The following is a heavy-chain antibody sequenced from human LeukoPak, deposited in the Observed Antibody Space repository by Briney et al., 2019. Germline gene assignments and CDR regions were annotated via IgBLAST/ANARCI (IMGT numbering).Heavy chain of an antibody. J-gene: IGHJ4*02. D-gene: IGHD4-23*01. CDR2: ISSSGSTR. CDR1: GVTFSRYS. V-gene: IGHV3-48*01. Sequence: PGGALRLSCAASGVTFSRYSVNWVRQAPGEGVEGISYISSSGSTRYHADSVKGRFTISRDNAKNSLYLQMNSLRVEDTAVYYCARKNDYGGDYWGQGTLVTVSS. CDR3: ARKNDYGGDY.